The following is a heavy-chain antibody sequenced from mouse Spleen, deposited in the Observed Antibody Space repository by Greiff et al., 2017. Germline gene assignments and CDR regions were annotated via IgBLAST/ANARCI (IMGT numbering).Heavy chain of an antibody. CDR3: AREFITTVVSEGFDV. D-gene: IGHD1-1*01. Sequence: EVQLVESEGGLVQPGSSMKLSCTASGFTFSDYYMAWVRQVPEKGLEWVANINYDGSSTYYLDSLKSRFIISRDNAKNILYLQMSSLKSEDTATYYCAREFITTVVSEGFDVWGAGTTVTVSS. V-gene: IGHV5-16*01. CDR2: INYDGSST. J-gene: IGHJ1*01. CDR1: GFTFSDYY.